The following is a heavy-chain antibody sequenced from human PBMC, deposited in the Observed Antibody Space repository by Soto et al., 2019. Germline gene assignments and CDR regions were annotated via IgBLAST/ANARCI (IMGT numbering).Heavy chain of an antibody. CDR3: ARSFTEPYFFDF. CDR2: INHSGST. CDR1: GGSFSGYY. J-gene: IGHJ4*02. V-gene: IGHV4-34*01. Sequence: SETLSLTCAVYGGSFSGYYWSWIRQPPGKGLEWIGEINHSGSTNYNPSLKSRVTISVDTSKSLFSLKVSSVTAADTAVYYCARSFTEPYFFDFWGQGTLVTVSS.